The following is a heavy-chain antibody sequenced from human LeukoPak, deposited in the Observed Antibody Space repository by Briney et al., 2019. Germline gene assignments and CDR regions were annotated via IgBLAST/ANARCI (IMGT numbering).Heavy chain of an antibody. V-gene: IGHV4-4*07. CDR3: ARTVPAANHYYYYYYMDV. D-gene: IGHD2-2*01. J-gene: IGHJ6*03. CDR1: VGSISGYY. CDR2: VYSSGTA. Sequence: SETLSLTCTVSVGSISGYYWTWIRQPAGKGLEWVGRVYSSGTAYYNPSLESRVTISLDTTNNQFSLRMTSMTAADTAVYYCARTVPAANHYYYYYYMDVWGKGTTVTVSS.